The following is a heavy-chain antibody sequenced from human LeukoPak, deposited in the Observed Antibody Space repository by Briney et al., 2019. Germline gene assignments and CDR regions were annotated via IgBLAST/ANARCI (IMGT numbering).Heavy chain of an antibody. V-gene: IGHV3-33*01. CDR1: GFTFSSCG. J-gene: IGHJ4*02. Sequence: GGSLRLSCAASGFTFSSCGMHWVRQAPGKGLEWVGIIWYDGSNKYYADSVKGRFTISRDNSKNTLYLQMNSLRAEDTAVYYCATDLDYYDSSGYFDYWGQGTLVTVSS. CDR3: ATDLDYYDSSGYFDY. CDR2: IWYDGSNK. D-gene: IGHD3-22*01.